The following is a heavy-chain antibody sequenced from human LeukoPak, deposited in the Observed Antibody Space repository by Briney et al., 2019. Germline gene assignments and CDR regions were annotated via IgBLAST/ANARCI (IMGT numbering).Heavy chain of an antibody. CDR2: IYYSGST. Sequence: SETLSLTCTVSGGSISSYYWGWIRQPPGKGLEWIGSIYYSGSTYYNPSLKSRVTISVDTSKNQFSLKLSSVTAADTAVYYCARDTPVAYWGQGTLVTVSS. CDR3: ARDTPVAY. CDR1: GGSISSYY. J-gene: IGHJ4*02. V-gene: IGHV4-39*07.